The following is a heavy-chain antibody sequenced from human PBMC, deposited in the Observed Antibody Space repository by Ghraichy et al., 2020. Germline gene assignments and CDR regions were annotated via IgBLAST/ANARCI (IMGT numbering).Heavy chain of an antibody. D-gene: IGHD4-11*01. J-gene: IGHJ4*02. CDR3: AKGESYSNYVGADY. CDR1: GFAFSNYG. Sequence: SLRLSCAASGFAFSNYGMLWVRQSPGKGLECVAVTSYNGNNKYYADSVKGRFTISRDDSKNTLYLQMDSLRVEDTAIYYCAKGESYSNYVGADYWGQGTLVTVSS. CDR2: TSYNGNNK. V-gene: IGHV3-30*18.